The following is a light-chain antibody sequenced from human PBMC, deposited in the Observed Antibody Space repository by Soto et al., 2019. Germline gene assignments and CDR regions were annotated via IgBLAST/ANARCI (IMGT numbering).Light chain of an antibody. J-gene: IGLJ1*01. CDR3: SSYASSSFPYV. CDR1: SSDVGGYNS. CDR2: DVS. V-gene: IGLV2-14*03. Sequence: QSVLAQPASVSGSPGQSITISCTETSSDVGGYNSVSWYQQHPGKAPRLMIYDVSSRPSGVSNRFSASKSGNTASLTISGLQAEDEADYYCSSYASSSFPYVFGTGTKVTVL.